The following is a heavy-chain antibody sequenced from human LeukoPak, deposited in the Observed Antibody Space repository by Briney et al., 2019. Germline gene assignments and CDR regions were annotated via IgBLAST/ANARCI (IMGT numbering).Heavy chain of an antibody. D-gene: IGHD1-1*01. CDR3: AKVEGASKASVY. J-gene: IGHJ4*02. Sequence: GGSLRLSCAAAGFTFSNYAMTWVRQAPGRGLEWVSSISGSGGSTYYADSVKGRFTISRDDSKNTLYLQMYSLRAEDTAVYYCAKVEGASKASVYWGQGALVTVSS. V-gene: IGHV3-23*01. CDR1: GFTFSNYA. CDR2: ISGSGGST.